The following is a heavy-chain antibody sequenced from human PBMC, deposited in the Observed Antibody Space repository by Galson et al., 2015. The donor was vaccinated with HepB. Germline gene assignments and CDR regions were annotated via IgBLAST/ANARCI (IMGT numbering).Heavy chain of an antibody. V-gene: IGHV1-18*04. J-gene: IGHJ5*02. CDR1: GYTFTSYG. CDR2: ISAYNGNT. D-gene: IGHD2-2*01. Sequence: SVKVSCKASGYTFTSYGIRWVRQAPGQGLEWMGWISAYNGNTYYAQKLKGRVTMTTDTSTSTAYMDLRSLRSDDTAVYYCARERELGYFSSTSCGGWFDPWGQGTLVTVSS. CDR3: ARERELGYFSSTSCGGWFDP.